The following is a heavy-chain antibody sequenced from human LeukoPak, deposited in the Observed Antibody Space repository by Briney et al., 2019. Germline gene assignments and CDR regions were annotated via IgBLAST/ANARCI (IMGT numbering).Heavy chain of an antibody. CDR2: INPSGGST. CDR3: AREVSAARFWFDP. CDR1: GYTFTSYY. Sequence: GASVKVSCKASGYTFTSYYMHWVRQAPGQGLEWRGIINPSGGSTSYAQKFQGRVTMTRDTSTSTVYMELSSLRSEDTAVYYCAREVSAARFWFDPWGQGTLVTVSS. J-gene: IGHJ5*02. V-gene: IGHV1-46*01. D-gene: IGHD6-13*01.